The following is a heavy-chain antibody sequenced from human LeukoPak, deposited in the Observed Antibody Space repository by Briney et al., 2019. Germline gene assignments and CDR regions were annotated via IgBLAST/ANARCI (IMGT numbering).Heavy chain of an antibody. J-gene: IGHJ4*02. V-gene: IGHV4-39*02. CDR2: IYYSGTT. CDR3: ARDFSGYGYFDY. Sequence: SETLSLTCIVSGGSISSSSYNWGWIRQPPGKGLEWIGSIYYSGTTYYNPSLKSRLTISVDTSKNQFSLNLSSVTAADTAVYYCARDFSGYGYFDYWGQRTLVTVSS. CDR1: GGSISSSSYN. D-gene: IGHD5-12*01.